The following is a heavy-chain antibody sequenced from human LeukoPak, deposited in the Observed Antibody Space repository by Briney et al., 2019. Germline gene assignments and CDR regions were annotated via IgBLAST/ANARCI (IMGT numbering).Heavy chain of an antibody. CDR1: GFTFSSYG. V-gene: IGHV3-30*02. D-gene: IGHD3-3*01. CDR2: IRYDGSNK. J-gene: IGHJ3*02. CDR3: AKIQYDFWSGYYKVEDAFDI. Sequence: GGSLRLSCAASGFTFSSYGMHWVRQAPGKGLEGVAFIRYDGSNKYYADSVKGRFTISRDNSKNTLYLQMNSLRAEDTAVYYCAKIQYDFWSGYYKVEDAFDIWGQGTMVTVSS.